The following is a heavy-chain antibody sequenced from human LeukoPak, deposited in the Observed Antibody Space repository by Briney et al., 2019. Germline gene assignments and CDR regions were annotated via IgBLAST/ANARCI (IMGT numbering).Heavy chain of an antibody. CDR3: ARPDGRGWDALDY. V-gene: IGHV1-18*01. CDR2: ISTYNGNT. J-gene: IGHJ4*02. D-gene: IGHD6-19*01. Sequence: ASVKVSCKASGYTFTSYGISWVRQAPGQGLEWLGWISTYNGNTNYAQKVQGRVTMTTDTSTSTAYMELRSLRFDDTAVYYCARPDGRGWDALDYWGQGTLVTVSS. CDR1: GYTFTSYG.